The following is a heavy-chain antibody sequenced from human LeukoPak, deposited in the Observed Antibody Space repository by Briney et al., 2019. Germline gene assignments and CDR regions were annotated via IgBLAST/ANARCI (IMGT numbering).Heavy chain of an antibody. CDR2: ISSSSSYI. Sequence: GGSLRLSCVASGFTFSSYWMTWVRQAPGKGLEWVSSISSSSSYIYYADSVKGRFTISRDNAKNSLYLQMNSLRAEDTAVYYCARPLSGYSSSLGYWGQGTLVTVSS. CDR1: GFTFSSYW. J-gene: IGHJ4*02. V-gene: IGHV3-21*01. CDR3: ARPLSGYSSSLGY. D-gene: IGHD6-6*01.